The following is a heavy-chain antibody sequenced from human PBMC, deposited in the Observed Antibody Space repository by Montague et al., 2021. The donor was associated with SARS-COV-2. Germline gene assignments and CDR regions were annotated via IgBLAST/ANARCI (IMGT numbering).Heavy chain of an antibody. CDR2: IDPSDSYT. J-gene: IGHJ6*03. Sequence: QSGAEVKKPGESLRISCKGSGYSFTSYWISWVRQMPGKGLEWMGRIDPSDSYTNYSPSFQGHVTISADKSISTAYLQWSSLNASDTAMYYCARLESGHYYGSGSPNYMDVWGKGTTVTVSS. D-gene: IGHD3-10*01. CDR3: ARLESGHYYGSGSPNYMDV. CDR1: GYSFTSYW. V-gene: IGHV5-10-1*01.